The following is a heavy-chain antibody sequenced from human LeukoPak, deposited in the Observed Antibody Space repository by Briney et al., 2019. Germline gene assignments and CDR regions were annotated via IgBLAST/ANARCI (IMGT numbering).Heavy chain of an antibody. CDR2: ISGSGDNM. V-gene: IGHV3-23*01. J-gene: IGHJ4*02. Sequence: GGSLRLSCLASKFTFNNYAMTWVRQAPGKGLEWVSSISGSGDNMDYADSVKGRFTISRDNSKNTLYLQMNSLRAEDTAVYYCAKSRDSSGYYIGYWGQGTLVTVSS. CDR1: KFTFNNYA. CDR3: AKSRDSSGYYIGY. D-gene: IGHD3-22*01.